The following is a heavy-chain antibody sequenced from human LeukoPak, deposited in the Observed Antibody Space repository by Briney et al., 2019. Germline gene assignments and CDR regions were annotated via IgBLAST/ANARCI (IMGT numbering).Heavy chain of an antibody. CDR3: ARLSITMILVVITEYYFDY. CDR1: GYSISSGYY. CDR2: IYHNGNT. Sequence: SSETLSLTYAVSGYSISSGYYWGWIRQPPGKGLEWIGSIYHNGNTYYNPSLKSRVTISVDTSKNQFSLKLSSVTAADTAVYYCARLSITMILVVITEYYFDYWGQGTLVTVSS. D-gene: IGHD3-22*01. V-gene: IGHV4-38-2*01. J-gene: IGHJ4*02.